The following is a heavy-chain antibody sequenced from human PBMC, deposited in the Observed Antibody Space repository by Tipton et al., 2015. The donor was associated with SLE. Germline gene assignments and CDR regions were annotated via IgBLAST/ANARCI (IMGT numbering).Heavy chain of an antibody. D-gene: IGHD3-3*01. CDR1: GGSISSSTSW. Sequence: TLSLTCSVSGGSISSSTSWWGWIRQTPGKGLEWIGSIYRSGTAYYNPSLKSRVTMSVDTSKNQFSLKLTSVTAADTAVYYCARDPYDSWSDYQATFDYWGQGTLVTVSP. V-gene: IGHV4-39*07. CDR3: ARDPYDSWSDYQATFDY. CDR2: IYRSGTA. J-gene: IGHJ4*02.